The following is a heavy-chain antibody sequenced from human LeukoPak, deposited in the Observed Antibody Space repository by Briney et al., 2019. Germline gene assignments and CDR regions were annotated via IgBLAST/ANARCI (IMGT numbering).Heavy chain of an antibody. Sequence: AGGSLRLSCAASGFTFSNYGMHWVRQAPGKGLEWVAVIWYDGSNEYYADSVKGRFTISRDNSKNTLYLQMNSLRAEDTAVYYCTRQSENFSLDYWGQGTLVTVSS. D-gene: IGHD1-7*01. CDR1: GFTFSNYG. CDR3: TRQSENFSLDY. V-gene: IGHV3-33*01. J-gene: IGHJ4*02. CDR2: IWYDGSNE.